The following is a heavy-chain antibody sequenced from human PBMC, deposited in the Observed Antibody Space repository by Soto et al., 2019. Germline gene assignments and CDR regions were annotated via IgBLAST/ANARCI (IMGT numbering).Heavy chain of an antibody. CDR1: GGSISSGGYY. V-gene: IGHV4-31*03. Sequence: SETLSLTCTVSGGSISSGGYYWSWIRQLPGKGLEWIGYIYYTGSAYYNPSLKSRVAISVDTSMNQFSLKVYFVTAADTAVYYCATAYYYGSSDYWGQGTLVTVSS. D-gene: IGHD3-10*01. CDR3: ATAYYYGSSDY. J-gene: IGHJ4*02. CDR2: IYYTGSA.